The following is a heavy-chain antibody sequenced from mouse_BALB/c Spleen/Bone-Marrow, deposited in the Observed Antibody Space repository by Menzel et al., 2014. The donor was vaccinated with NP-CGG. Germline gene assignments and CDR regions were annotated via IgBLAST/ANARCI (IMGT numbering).Heavy chain of an antibody. CDR1: GYAFSRSW. V-gene: IGHV1-80*01. J-gene: IGHJ3*01. D-gene: IGHD1-1*01. CDR3: AGSTPLAY. Sequence: QVQLQQSGAELVRPGSSVKISCKASGYAFSRSWMNWVKQRPEQGLEWIGQIYPGDDDTNYSGKFEGRATLTADKSSGTAYMQLSSLTSEDSAVYFCAGSTPLAYWGQGTLVTVSA. CDR2: IYPGDDDT.